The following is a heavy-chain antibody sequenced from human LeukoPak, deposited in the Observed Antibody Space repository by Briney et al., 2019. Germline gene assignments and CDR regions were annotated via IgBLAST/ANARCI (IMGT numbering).Heavy chain of an antibody. Sequence: GGSLRLSCAASGFTVSSNYMSWVRQAPGKGLEWVANIKQDGSEKYYVDSVKGRFTISRDNAKNSLYLQMNSLRAEDTAVYYCARRGSGYSYGSYYFDYWGQGTLVTVSS. CDR2: IKQDGSEK. CDR1: GFTVSSNY. CDR3: ARRGSGYSYGSYYFDY. D-gene: IGHD5-18*01. J-gene: IGHJ4*02. V-gene: IGHV3-7*01.